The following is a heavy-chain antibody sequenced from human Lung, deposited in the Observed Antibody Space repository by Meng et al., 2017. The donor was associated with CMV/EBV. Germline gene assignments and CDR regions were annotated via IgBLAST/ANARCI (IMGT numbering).Heavy chain of an antibody. J-gene: IGHJ4*02. Sequence: VSHSNYYWGWIRRPPGKGLEWIGSFSYSGSTYYNPSLNSRVTISADTSKNQFSLNLRSVTATDTALYYCARGRILTGYYRTAEFDHWGQGILVTVSS. CDR2: FSYSGST. D-gene: IGHD3-9*01. V-gene: IGHV4-39*01. CDR3: ARGRILTGYYRTAEFDH. CDR1: VSHSNYY.